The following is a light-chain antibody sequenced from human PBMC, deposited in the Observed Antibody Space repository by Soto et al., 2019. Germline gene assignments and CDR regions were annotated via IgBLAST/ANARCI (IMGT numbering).Light chain of an antibody. J-gene: IGKJ1*01. CDR3: QQYNDYSAT. CDR2: KAS. V-gene: IGKV1-5*03. CDR1: QTISSW. Sequence: DIQMTQSPSTLSGSVGDRVTITCRASQTISSWLAWYQQKPGKAPKLLIYKASSLESGVPSRFSGSGSGTEFTLTISSLQPDDFATYYCQQYNDYSATFGQGTKVDIK.